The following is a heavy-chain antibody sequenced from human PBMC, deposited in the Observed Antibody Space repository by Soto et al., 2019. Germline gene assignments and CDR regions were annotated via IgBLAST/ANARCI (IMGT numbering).Heavy chain of an antibody. Sequence: SETLSLTCTVSGGSISSYYWSWIRQPPGKGLEWIGYIYYSGSTNYNPSLKSRVTISVDTSKNQFSLKLSSVTAADTAVYYCARGGSNYGEYYYYYMDVWGKGTTVTVSS. CDR2: IYYSGST. V-gene: IGHV4-59*01. J-gene: IGHJ6*03. D-gene: IGHD4-4*01. CDR1: GGSISSYY. CDR3: ARGGSNYGEYYYYYMDV.